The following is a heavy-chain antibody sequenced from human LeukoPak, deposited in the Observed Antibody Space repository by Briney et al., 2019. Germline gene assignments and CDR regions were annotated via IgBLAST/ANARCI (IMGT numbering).Heavy chain of an antibody. V-gene: IGHV3-9*03. J-gene: IGHJ4*02. CDR2: LSWNSGSI. CDR3: VRGGYSYGRSKFDY. D-gene: IGHD5-18*01. Sequence: SGGSLRLSCAASGFTFDDYAMHWVRQAPGKGLECVSGLSWNSGSIGYADSVKGRFTISRDNAKNSLYLQMNSLRAEDMALYYCVRGGYSYGRSKFDYWGQGTLVTVSS. CDR1: GFTFDDYA.